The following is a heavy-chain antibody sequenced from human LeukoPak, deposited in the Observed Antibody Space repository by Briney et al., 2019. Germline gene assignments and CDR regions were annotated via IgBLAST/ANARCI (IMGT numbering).Heavy chain of an antibody. CDR3: ARDMPGCAGGSCYVFDY. J-gene: IGHJ4*02. Sequence: GGSLRLSCTASGFTFSTYSMSWVRQAPGKGLEWVSYIDSSSSTIYYADSVKGRFTISRDNAQNSLYLQMNSLRDEDTAVYYCARDMPGCAGGSCYVFDYWGQGTLVTVSS. CDR1: GFTFSTYS. V-gene: IGHV3-48*02. CDR2: IDSSSSTI. D-gene: IGHD2-15*01.